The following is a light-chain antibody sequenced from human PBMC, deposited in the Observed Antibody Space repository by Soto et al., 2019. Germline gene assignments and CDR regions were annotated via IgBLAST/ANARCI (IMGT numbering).Light chain of an antibody. CDR1: SSDVGGYNY. CDR3: SSYTSSSPWVV. V-gene: IGLV2-14*01. Sequence: QSALTQPASVSGSPGQSITISCTGTSSDVGGYNYVSWYQHHPGKAPKLMIYXXXXXXXXXXXXXXXSKSGNTASLTISGXXXXXXXXXXCSSYTSSSPWVVFGGGTKLTVL. J-gene: IGLJ2*01. CDR2: XXX.